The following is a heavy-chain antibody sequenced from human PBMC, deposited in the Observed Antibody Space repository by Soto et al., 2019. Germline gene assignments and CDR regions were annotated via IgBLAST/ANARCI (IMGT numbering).Heavy chain of an antibody. CDR2: IHYSGSV. D-gene: IGHD2-21*02. V-gene: IGHV4-30-4*01. CDR3: AREDDGGDRDYYGLDV. CDR1: GGSISYDHYH. Sequence: QVQLQESGPGLVRPSQTLSLTCTVSGGSISYDHYHWTWIRQPPGKGLEWIGYIHYSGSVFYNPSLQSRLSMSLDTSKNLFSLKLSSVTAADTAVYFCAREDDGGDRDYYGLDVWGQGTTVTVSS. J-gene: IGHJ6*02.